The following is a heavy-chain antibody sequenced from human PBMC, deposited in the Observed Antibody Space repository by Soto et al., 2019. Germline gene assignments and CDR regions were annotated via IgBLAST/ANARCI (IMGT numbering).Heavy chain of an antibody. D-gene: IGHD3-10*01. CDR2: ISAYNGNT. CDR3: ARDRAYYGSGSYSGNFDY. V-gene: IGHV1-18*01. CDR1: GYTFTSYG. Sequence: QVQLVQSGAEVKKPGASVKVSCKASGYTFTSYGISWVRQAPGQGLKWMGWISAYNGNTNYAQKLQGRVTMTTDTSTSTAYMELRSLRSDDTAVYYCARDRAYYGSGSYSGNFDYWGQGTLVTVSS. J-gene: IGHJ4*02.